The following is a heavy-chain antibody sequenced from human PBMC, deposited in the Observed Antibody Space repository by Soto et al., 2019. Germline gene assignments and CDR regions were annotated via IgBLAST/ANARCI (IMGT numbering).Heavy chain of an antibody. Sequence: GWSLRLSCAASEFTFSNYAMSWVRQAPGKGLEWVSAISYGGGTTYYADSVKGRFTLSRDNAKNTLYLQMNSLRAEDTAVYYCARGTERLIATTTRTDFWGQGTMGTVSS. V-gene: IGHV3-23*01. CDR1: EFTFSNYA. D-gene: IGHD5-12*01. CDR2: ISYGGGTT. CDR3: ARGTERLIATTTRTDF. J-gene: IGHJ4*02.